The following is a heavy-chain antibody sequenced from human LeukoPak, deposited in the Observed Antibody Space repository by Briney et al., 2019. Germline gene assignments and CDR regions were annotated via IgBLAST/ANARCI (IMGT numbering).Heavy chain of an antibody. Sequence: GGSLRLSCAASGFTFTDYYMSWIRQAPGKGLEWVSYITNSGTTIYYADSVKGRFTISRDNAKNSLYLQMNSLRTEDTAVYYCARDGHYDILTGYFQDWGQGTLVTVSS. J-gene: IGHJ1*01. CDR1: GFTFTDYY. CDR2: ITNSGTTI. D-gene: IGHD3-9*01. V-gene: IGHV3-11*01. CDR3: ARDGHYDILTGYFQD.